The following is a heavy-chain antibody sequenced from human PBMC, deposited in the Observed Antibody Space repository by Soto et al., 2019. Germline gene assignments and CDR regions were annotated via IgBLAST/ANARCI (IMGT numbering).Heavy chain of an antibody. Sequence: SETLSLTCAVSGYSISSGYYRGWIRQPPGKGLEWIGSIYHSGSTYYNPSLKSRVTISVDTSKNQFSLKLSSVTAADTAVYYCARDPGEYSSSWYTHYYYYGMNVWGQGTTVTVSS. CDR1: GYSISSGYY. V-gene: IGHV4-38-2*02. D-gene: IGHD6-13*01. J-gene: IGHJ6*02. CDR3: ARDPGEYSSSWYTHYYYYGMNV. CDR2: IYHSGST.